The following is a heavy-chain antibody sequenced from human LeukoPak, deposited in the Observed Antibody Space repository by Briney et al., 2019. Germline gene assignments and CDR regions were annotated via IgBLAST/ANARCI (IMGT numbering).Heavy chain of an antibody. D-gene: IGHD3-3*01. CDR1: GHTFTSYY. V-gene: IGHV1-46*01. CDR2: INPNGGSA. Sequence: GASVKVSCKTSGHTFTSYYIHWVRQAPGQGLEWMGIINPNGGSASYAQKFQDRVTMTRATSTTTVSMELSSLRSEDTAVYYCARETELRFPEWPDYSYYHMDVWGKGTTVTVSS. CDR3: ARETELRFPEWPDYSYYHMDV. J-gene: IGHJ6*03.